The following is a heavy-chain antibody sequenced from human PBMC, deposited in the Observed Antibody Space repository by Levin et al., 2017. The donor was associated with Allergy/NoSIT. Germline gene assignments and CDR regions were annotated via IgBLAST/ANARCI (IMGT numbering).Heavy chain of an antibody. CDR1: GGSIDSAFW. D-gene: IGHD3-10*01. CDR2: IYQTGPT. V-gene: IGHV4-4*02. CDR3: ARYGSGSSYMYYYYYMDV. Sequence: SETLSLTCAISGGSIDSAFWWTWVRQPPGKGLEWIGEIYQTGPTNYNPSLKSRVTMSLDKSKNHLSLRLSSVTAADTAVYYCARYGSGSSYMYYYYYMDVWGTGTTVTVSS. J-gene: IGHJ6*03.